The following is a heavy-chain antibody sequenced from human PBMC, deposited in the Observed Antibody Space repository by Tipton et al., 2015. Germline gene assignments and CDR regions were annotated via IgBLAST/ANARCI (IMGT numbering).Heavy chain of an antibody. CDR3: ARDFSLGYFDL. J-gene: IGHJ2*01. CDR2: IYYSGTT. V-gene: IGHV4-59*01. D-gene: IGHD3-3*01. CDR1: GGSISSYF. Sequence: GLVKPSETLSLTCTVSGGSISSYFWSWIRQPPGKGLEWIGFIYYSGTTNCNPSLKSRVTISVDTSNNQFSLNLSSVTAADTAVYYCARDFSLGYFDLWGRGTLVTVSS.